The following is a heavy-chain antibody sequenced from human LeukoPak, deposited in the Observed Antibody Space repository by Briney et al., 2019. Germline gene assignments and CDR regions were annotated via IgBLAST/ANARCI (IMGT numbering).Heavy chain of an antibody. CDR3: ARDKYSSSWGAFDI. V-gene: IGHV1-69*13. Sequence: ASVKVSCKASGGTFSSYAISWVRQAPGQGLEWMGGIIPIFGTANYAQKFQGRVTITADESTSTAYMELRSLRSDDTAVYYCARDKYSSSWGAFDIWGQGTMVTVSS. J-gene: IGHJ3*02. CDR2: IIPIFGTA. CDR1: GGTFSSYA. D-gene: IGHD6-6*01.